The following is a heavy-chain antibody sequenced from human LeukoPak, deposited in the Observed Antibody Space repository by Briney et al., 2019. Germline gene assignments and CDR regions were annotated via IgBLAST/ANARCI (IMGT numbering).Heavy chain of an antibody. V-gene: IGHV3-7*01. CDR1: GFTFSSYW. Sequence: GGSLRLSCAASGFTFSSYWMNWVRQAPGKGLEWVANIKQDGSEKYYVDSVKGRFTISRDNAKNSLYLQMNSLRAEDTAVYYCAREDYGSGSYIVVYFDYWGQGTLVTVSS. D-gene: IGHD3-10*01. CDR2: IKQDGSEK. CDR3: AREDYGSGSYIVVYFDY. J-gene: IGHJ4*02.